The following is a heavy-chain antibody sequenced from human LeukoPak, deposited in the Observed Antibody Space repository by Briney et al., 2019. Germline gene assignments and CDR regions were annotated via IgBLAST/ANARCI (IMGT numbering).Heavy chain of an antibody. CDR1: GGSISSGDYY. CDR3: ARWGIAVAFDY. V-gene: IGHV4-30-4*08. CDR2: IYYSGST. D-gene: IGHD6-19*01. Sequence: SETLSLTCTVSGGSISSGDYYWSWIRQPPGKGLEWIGCIYYSGSTYYNPFLKSRVTISVDTSKNQFSLKLSSVTAADTAVYYCARWGIAVAFDYWGQGTLVTVSS. J-gene: IGHJ4*02.